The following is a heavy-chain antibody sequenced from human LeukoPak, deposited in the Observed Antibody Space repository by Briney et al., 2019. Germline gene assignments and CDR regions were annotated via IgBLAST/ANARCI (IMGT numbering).Heavy chain of an antibody. V-gene: IGHV3-43D*03. D-gene: IGHD3-10*01. CDR3: AKDKFDGSGSYYFDY. Sequence: GRSLRLSCAASGFTFDDYAMHWVRQAPGKGLEWVSLISWDGGRTYYADSVRGRFTISRDNSKNSLYLQMNSLRAEDTALYYCAKDKFDGSGSYYFDYWGQGTLVTVSS. CDR1: GFTFDDYA. J-gene: IGHJ4*02. CDR2: ISWDGGRT.